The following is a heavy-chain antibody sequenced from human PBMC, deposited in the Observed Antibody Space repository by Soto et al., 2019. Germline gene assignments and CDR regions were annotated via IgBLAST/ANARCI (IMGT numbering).Heavy chain of an antibody. CDR2: ISSSGGGT. CDR1: GFTIISFA. Sequence: PGGSLRLSCASSGFTIISFAMSWVRQAPGKGLEWVSRISSSGGGTFYADSVKGRFTISRDNSKNTLYLQMDSLRAEDTAVYYCAKKGQGTYHFDYWGQGTLVTVSS. CDR3: AKKGQGTYHFDY. J-gene: IGHJ4*02. D-gene: IGHD2-2*01. V-gene: IGHV3-23*01.